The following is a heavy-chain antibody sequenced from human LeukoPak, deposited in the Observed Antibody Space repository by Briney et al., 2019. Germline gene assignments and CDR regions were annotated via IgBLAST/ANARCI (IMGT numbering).Heavy chain of an antibody. V-gene: IGHV4-39*07. CDR2: IYYSGST. J-gene: IGHJ4*02. CDR1: GGSISSSSYY. CDR3: ARDPIHRDDYNAD. Sequence: KPSETLSLTCTVSGGSISSSSYYWGWIRQPPGKGLEWIGSIYYSGSTNYNPSLKSRVTISIDTSKNRMSLKLISVTAADTAVYYCARDPIHRDDYNADWGQGALVSVSS. D-gene: IGHD5-24*01.